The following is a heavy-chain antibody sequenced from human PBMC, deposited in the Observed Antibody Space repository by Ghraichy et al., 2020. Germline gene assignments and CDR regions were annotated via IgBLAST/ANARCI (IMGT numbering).Heavy chain of an antibody. V-gene: IGHV3-23*01. CDR1: GFTFGTYA. CDR3: AREHTSTWFLFDF. Sequence: SLRLSCAASGFTFGTYAMGWVRQSPGKGLEWVATISGGAGTNTFFGGSVEGRFTISRDTSQNTVYLQMSSLRAGDTAVYYCAREHTSTWFLFDFWGQGTLVTVSS. J-gene: IGHJ4*02. D-gene: IGHD6-13*01. CDR2: ISGGAGTNT.